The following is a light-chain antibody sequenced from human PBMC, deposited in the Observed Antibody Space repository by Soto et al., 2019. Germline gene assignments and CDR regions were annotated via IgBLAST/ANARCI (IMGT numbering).Light chain of an antibody. Sequence: IQLTQSPSTLSASVGDRVTITCRASQGIGTALAWYHQRPGNSPDLLVYDASTLQSEVPSRFSGSGSETDFILTISGLQPEDFGHYYCQQFNTKPLTFGGGTRVEIK. CDR1: QGIGTA. CDR2: DAS. CDR3: QQFNTKPLT. J-gene: IGKJ4*01. V-gene: IGKV1-13*02.